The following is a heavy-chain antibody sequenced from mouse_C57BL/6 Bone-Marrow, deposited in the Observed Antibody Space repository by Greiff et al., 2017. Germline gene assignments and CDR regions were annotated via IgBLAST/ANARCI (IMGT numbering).Heavy chain of an antibody. J-gene: IGHJ2*01. D-gene: IGHD2-3*01. V-gene: IGHV5-12*01. Sequence: EVQLQESGGGLVQPGGSLKLSCAASGFTFSDYYMYWVRQTPEKRLEWVAYISNGGGSTYYPDTVKGRFTISRDNAKNTLYLQMSRLKSEDTAMYYCARQGLLDYFDYWGQGTTLTVSS. CDR3: ARQGLLDYFDY. CDR2: ISNGGGST. CDR1: GFTFSDYY.